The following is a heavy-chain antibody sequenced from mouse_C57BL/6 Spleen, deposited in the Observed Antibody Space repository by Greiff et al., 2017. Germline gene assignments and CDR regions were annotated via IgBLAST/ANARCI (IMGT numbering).Heavy chain of an antibody. D-gene: IGHD4-1*01. CDR1: GFSFNTYA. CDR3: VRLKANWDAMDY. Sequence: EVQVVESGGGLVQPKGSLKLSCAASGFSFNTYAMNWVRQAPGKGLEWVARIRSKSNNYATYYADSVKDRFTISRDDSESMLYLQMNNLKTEDTAMYYCVRLKANWDAMDYWGQGTSVTVSS. CDR2: IRSKSNNYAT. J-gene: IGHJ4*01. V-gene: IGHV10-1*01.